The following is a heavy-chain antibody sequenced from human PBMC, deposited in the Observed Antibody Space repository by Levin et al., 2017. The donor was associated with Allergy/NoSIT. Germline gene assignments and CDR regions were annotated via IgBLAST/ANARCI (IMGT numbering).Heavy chain of an antibody. CDR3: ARDGVTTVTTFYYYYGMDV. D-gene: IGHD4-17*01. Sequence: GGSLRLSCAASGFTFSSYSMNWVRQAPGKGLEWVSYISSSSSTIYYADSVKGRFTISRDNAKNSLYLQMNSLRAEDTAVYYCARDGVTTVTTFYYYYGMDVWGQGTTVTVSS. J-gene: IGHJ6*02. V-gene: IGHV3-48*01. CDR1: GFTFSSYS. CDR2: ISSSSSTI.